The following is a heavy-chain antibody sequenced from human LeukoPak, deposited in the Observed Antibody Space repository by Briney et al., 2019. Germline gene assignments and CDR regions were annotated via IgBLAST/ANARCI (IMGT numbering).Heavy chain of an antibody. V-gene: IGHV4-39*01. Sequence: SETLSLTCAAYGGSFSGYYWGWIRQPPGKGLEWIGSIYYSGSTYYNPSLKSRVTISVDTSKNQFSLKLSSVTAADTAVYYCTALVGSSSFISFDYWGQGTLVTVSS. J-gene: IGHJ4*02. CDR1: GGSFSGYY. CDR3: TALVGSSSFISFDY. CDR2: IYYSGST. D-gene: IGHD6-6*01.